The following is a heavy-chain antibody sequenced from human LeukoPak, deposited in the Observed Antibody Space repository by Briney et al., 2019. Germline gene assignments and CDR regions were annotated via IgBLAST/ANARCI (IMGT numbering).Heavy chain of an antibody. J-gene: IGHJ4*02. CDR3: VVGGGIY. CDR2: ISSDGTNT. Sequence: GGSLRLSCAASGFTLSNDWTHWVRQAPGKGLVWVSRISSDGTNTLYADSAKGRFTISRDNARNTLHLQMNSLRADDTAVYYCVVGGGIYWGQGTLVTVS. CDR1: GFTLSNDW. D-gene: IGHD1-26*01. V-gene: IGHV3-74*03.